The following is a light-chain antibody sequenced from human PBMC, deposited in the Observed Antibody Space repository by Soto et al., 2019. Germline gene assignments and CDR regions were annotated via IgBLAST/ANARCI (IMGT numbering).Light chain of an antibody. V-gene: IGKV2-30*02. Sequence: DVVVTQSPLSLPVTLGQPASISCRSSQSLIHSDGNTYLHWFQQWPGQSPRRLIYHVSIRDSGVPDRFSGSGSGTDFTLEISRVEAEDVGVYYCMQGRHWPYTFGAGPTVDIK. J-gene: IGKJ3*01. CDR2: HVS. CDR1: QSLIHSDGNTY. CDR3: MQGRHWPYT.